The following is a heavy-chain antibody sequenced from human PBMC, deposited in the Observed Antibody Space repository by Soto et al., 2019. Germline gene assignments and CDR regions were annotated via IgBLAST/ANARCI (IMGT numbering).Heavy chain of an antibody. J-gene: IGHJ4*02. CDR3: AKDGGPVYCNSPGCSVEHFDY. D-gene: IGHD2-2*01. CDR2: VSYDGDNE. Sequence: QVQLVESGGGVVQPGRSLRLSCVASGFTFSNYAMHWVRQAPGKGLEWVAIVSYDGDNEYYADSVRGRFFISRDNSRNTLYLQTSSLRHEDTAVYYCAKDGGPVYCNSPGCSVEHFDYWGRGTQVTVSS. CDR1: GFTFSNYA. V-gene: IGHV3-30*18.